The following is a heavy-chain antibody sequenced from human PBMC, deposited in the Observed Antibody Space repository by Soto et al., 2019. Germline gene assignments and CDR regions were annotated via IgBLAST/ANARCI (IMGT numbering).Heavy chain of an antibody. Sequence: SETLSLTCTVSGGSVSNSNYYWGWIRQSPGKGLEWIGSVYYRGRSYSKSSVKSRVTISVDTSKNQFSLNLDSVTASDTAVYFCVSQRTSVLTQAYFDYWGPGALVTVSS. J-gene: IGHJ4*02. V-gene: IGHV4-39*01. CDR1: GGSVSNSNYY. CDR3: VSQRTSVLTQAYFDY. D-gene: IGHD2-8*01. CDR2: VYYRGRS.